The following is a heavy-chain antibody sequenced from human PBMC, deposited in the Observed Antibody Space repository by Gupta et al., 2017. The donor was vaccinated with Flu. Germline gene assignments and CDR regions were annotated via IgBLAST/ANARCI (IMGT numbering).Heavy chain of an antibody. Sequence: QVQLVQSGAEVKKPGASVTVSCKASGNSFNSHDINWGRPATGQGLEWRGWMNPNSGNAGYVQKFQGRVTMTRNTSINTVYMELSSLRSEDTAVYYCARADCSGDSCYSLNNAFDIWGQGTMVTVSS. CDR2: MNPNSGNA. CDR3: ARADCSGDSCYSLNNAFDI. CDR1: GNSFNSHD. D-gene: IGHD2-15*01. V-gene: IGHV1-8*01. J-gene: IGHJ3*02.